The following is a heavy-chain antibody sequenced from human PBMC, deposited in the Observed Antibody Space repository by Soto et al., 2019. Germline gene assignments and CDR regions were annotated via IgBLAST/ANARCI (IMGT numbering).Heavy chain of an antibody. Sequence: ETLSLTCTLSGGAINDHYWSFIRQPPGKGLEWIGYIYYNGNTNYNPSLESRVTISVDRSRNQFSPRLTSLTAADTAVYYCARVRTGYFDYWGRGALVTVSS. V-gene: IGHV4-59*11. D-gene: IGHD3-9*01. CDR1: GGAINDHY. CDR2: IYYNGNT. J-gene: IGHJ4*02. CDR3: ARVRTGYFDY.